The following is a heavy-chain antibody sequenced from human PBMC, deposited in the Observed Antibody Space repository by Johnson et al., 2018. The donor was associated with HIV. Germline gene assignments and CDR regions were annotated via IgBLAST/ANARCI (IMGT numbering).Heavy chain of an antibody. Sequence: QLVESGGGVVQPGRSLRLSCAASGFTVSSNYMSWVRQAPGKGLEWVSVIYSGGSTYYADSVKGRFTISRDNSKNTLYLQMNSLRAGDTAVYYCARGSGGGLAMVNGAFDIWGQGTMVTVSS. J-gene: IGHJ3*02. CDR2: IYSGGST. CDR3: ARGSGGGLAMVNGAFDI. D-gene: IGHD5-18*01. V-gene: IGHV3-66*01. CDR1: GFTVSSNY.